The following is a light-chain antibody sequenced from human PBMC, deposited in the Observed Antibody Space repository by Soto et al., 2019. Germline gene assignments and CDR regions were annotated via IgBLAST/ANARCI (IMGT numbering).Light chain of an antibody. CDR3: QQYNSYSGFT. V-gene: IGKV1-5*03. CDR2: KAS. Sequence: DIQMTQSPSTLSASVGDRVIITCRASQSIRSWLAWYQQKPGKAPKLLIYKASALESGVPSRFSGSGSGTEFTLTISSLHPDDFATYYCQQYNSYSGFTFGPGTRVDIK. J-gene: IGKJ3*01. CDR1: QSIRSW.